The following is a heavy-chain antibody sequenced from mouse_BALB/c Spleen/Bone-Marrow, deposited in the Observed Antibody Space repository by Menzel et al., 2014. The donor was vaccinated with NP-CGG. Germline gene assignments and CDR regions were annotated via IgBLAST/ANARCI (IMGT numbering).Heavy chain of an antibody. J-gene: IGHJ2*01. CDR3: ARSGFDY. CDR1: DYTFTSYW. CDR2: INPSTGYT. V-gene: IGHV1-7*01. Sequence: VQRVESGAELAKPGASVKMSCKAPDYTFTSYWMHWVKQRPGQGLEWIGYINPSTGYTAYNQKFKDKATLTADKSSSTAYMQLSSLTSEDSAVYYCARSGFDYWGQGTTFTVSS. D-gene: IGHD4-1*01.